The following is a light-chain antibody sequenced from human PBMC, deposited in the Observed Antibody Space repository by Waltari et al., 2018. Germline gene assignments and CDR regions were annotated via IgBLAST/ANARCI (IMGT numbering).Light chain of an antibody. CDR1: ILGNKY. CDR3: QALGTGAWV. CDR2: QDT. J-gene: IGLJ3*02. Sequence: PGQTASITCSGDILGNKYASWYQQKPGQSPLLVIYQDTKRPSEIPERFSGSKSANAATLTITGTQAMDEADYYCQALGTGAWVFGGGTKLTVL. V-gene: IGLV3-1*01.